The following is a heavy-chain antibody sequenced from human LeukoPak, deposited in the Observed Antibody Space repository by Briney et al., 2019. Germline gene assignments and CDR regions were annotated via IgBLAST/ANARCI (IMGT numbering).Heavy chain of an antibody. CDR2: ISSSGSTI. V-gene: IGHV3-48*03. D-gene: IGHD5-24*01. CDR1: GFTFSSYE. CDR3: AVATIKDYFDY. Sequence: GGSLRLSCAASGFTFSSYEMNWVRQAPGKGLEWVSYISSSGSTIYYADSVKGRFSISRDNAKNSLYLQMNSLRAEDTAVYYCAVATIKDYFDYWGQGTLVTVSS. J-gene: IGHJ4*02.